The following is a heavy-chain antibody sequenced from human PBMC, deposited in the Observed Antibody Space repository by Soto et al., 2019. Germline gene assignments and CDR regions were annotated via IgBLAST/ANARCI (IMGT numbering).Heavy chain of an antibody. CDR2: IYWDDDK. CDR1: GFSLSTSGVG. J-gene: IGHJ5*02. D-gene: IGHD3-10*01. CDR3: AHRPRTYYYGSLRLNWFDP. V-gene: IGHV2-5*02. Sequence: GSGPTLVNPTQTLTLTCTFSGFSLSTSGVGVGWIRQPPGKALEWLALIYWDDDKRYSPSLKSRLTITKDTSKNQVVLTMTNMDPVDTATYYCAHRPRTYYYGSLRLNWFDPWGQGTLVTVSS.